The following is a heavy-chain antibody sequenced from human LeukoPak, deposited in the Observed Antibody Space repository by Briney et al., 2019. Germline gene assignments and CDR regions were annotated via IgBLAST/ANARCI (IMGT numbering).Heavy chain of an antibody. V-gene: IGHV4-39*07. D-gene: IGHD3-22*01. Sequence: PSETLSLTCTVSGGSISSSSYYWGWIRQPPGKGLEWIGSIYYSGSTYYNPSLKSRVTISVDTSKNQFSLKLSSVTAADTAVYYCARGDFGWRGSSGPLDYWGQGTLVTVSS. CDR3: ARGDFGWRGSSGPLDY. CDR2: IYYSGST. CDR1: GGSISSSSYY. J-gene: IGHJ4*02.